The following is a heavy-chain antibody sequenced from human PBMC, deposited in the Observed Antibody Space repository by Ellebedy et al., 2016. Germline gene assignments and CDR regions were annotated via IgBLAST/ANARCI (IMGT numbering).Heavy chain of an antibody. CDR3: ARDDSGGLGGA. J-gene: IGHJ5*02. Sequence: GESLKISCAASGFSFSRHWMSWVRQAPGKGLEWVANIEEDGSAKYYVDSVKGRFTTSRDNPKNSLYLQMNSLRDEDTGVYYCARDDSGGLGGAWGQGTLVTVSS. CDR2: IEEDGSAK. CDR1: GFSFSRHW. D-gene: IGHD4-23*01. V-gene: IGHV3-7*04.